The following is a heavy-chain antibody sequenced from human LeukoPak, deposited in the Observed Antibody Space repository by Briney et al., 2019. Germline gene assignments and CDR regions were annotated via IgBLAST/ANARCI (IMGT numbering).Heavy chain of an antibody. CDR2: ISYDGSNK. D-gene: IGHD3-10*02. CDR3: AELGITMIGGV. J-gene: IGHJ6*03. Sequence: GRSLRLSCAASGFTFSSYAMHWVRQAPGKGLEGVVVISYDGSNKYYADSVKGRFPMSRDNAKDSLYLQMNSLRAEDTAVYYCAELGITMIGGVWGTG. V-gene: IGHV3-30*04. CDR1: GFTFSSYA.